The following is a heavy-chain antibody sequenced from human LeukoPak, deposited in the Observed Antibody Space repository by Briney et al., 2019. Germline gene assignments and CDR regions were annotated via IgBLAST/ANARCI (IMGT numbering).Heavy chain of an antibody. V-gene: IGHV4-59*01. CDR2: IYYSGST. CDR3: ARVYYYDSSGYSHRAFDI. CDR1: GGSFSNYF. D-gene: IGHD3-22*01. Sequence: SETLSLTCAVYGGSFSNYFWNWIRQPPGKGLEWIGYIYYSGSTNYNPSLKSRVTISVDTSKNQFSLKLSSVTAADTAVYYCARVYYYDSSGYSHRAFDIWGQGTMVTVSS. J-gene: IGHJ3*02.